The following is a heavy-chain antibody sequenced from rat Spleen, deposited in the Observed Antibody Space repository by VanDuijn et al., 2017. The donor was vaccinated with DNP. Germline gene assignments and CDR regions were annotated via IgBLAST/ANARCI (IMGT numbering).Heavy chain of an antibody. Sequence: EVQLVESGGGLVQPGRSLKLSCTASGFTFSNYGMHWVRQAPKKGLEWVATISYDGSSTYYRDSVKGRFIISRDNAKSTLYLQMNRLRSEDTATYYCTRVLYTTDFYYVDWGQGVMVTVSS. CDR2: ISYDGSST. CDR1: GFTFSNYG. V-gene: IGHV5-7*01. J-gene: IGHJ2*01. D-gene: IGHD1-6*01. CDR3: TRVLYTTDFYYVD.